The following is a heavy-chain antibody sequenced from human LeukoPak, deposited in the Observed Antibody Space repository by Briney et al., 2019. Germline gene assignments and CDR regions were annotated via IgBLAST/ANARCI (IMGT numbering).Heavy chain of an antibody. CDR2: ISSSGSTI. CDR3: ARHLAAAGFDY. V-gene: IGHV3-48*03. J-gene: IGHJ4*02. D-gene: IGHD6-13*01. Sequence: PGGSLRLSCAASGFTFSSYEMNWVRQAPGKGLEWVSYISSSGSTIYYADSVKGRFTISRDNAKNSLYLQMNSLRAEDTAVYYCARHLAAAGFDYWGQGTLVTVSS. CDR1: GFTFSSYE.